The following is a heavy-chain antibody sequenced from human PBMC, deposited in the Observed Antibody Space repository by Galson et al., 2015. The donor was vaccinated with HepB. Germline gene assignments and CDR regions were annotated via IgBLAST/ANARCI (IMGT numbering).Heavy chain of an antibody. CDR3: ARVYHYYDSSGYYYASGYYYYMDV. Sequence: CAASGFTFSSYSMNWVRQAPGKGLEWVSSISSSSSYIYYADSVKGRFTISRDNAKNSLYLQMNSLRAEDTAVYYCARVYHYYDSSGYYYASGYYYYMDVWGKGTTVTVSS. D-gene: IGHD3-22*01. J-gene: IGHJ6*03. CDR2: ISSSSSYI. CDR1: GFTFSSYS. V-gene: IGHV3-21*01.